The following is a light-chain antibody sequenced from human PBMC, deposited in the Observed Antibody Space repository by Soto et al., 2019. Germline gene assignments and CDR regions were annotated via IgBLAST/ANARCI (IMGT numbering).Light chain of an antibody. CDR3: QHYYGWPRT. Sequence: ETALTQSPATLSVPPGERVTLSCRASQSINSNLAWYQQKPGQTPRLLIFGASTRATGVPDRFSGSGSGTDFTLTISSLQSEDFAVYYCQHYYGWPRTFGQGTKVEVK. CDR1: QSINSN. V-gene: IGKV3-15*01. CDR2: GAS. J-gene: IGKJ1*01.